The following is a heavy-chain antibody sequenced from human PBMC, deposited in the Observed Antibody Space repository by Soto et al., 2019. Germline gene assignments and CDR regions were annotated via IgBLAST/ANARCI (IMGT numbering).Heavy chain of an antibody. CDR3: AKAGYCSSTSCRPYYYYGMDV. Sequence: QVQLVESGGGVVQPGRSLRLSCAASGFTFSSYGMPWVRQAPGKGLEWVAVISYEGGNKYYADCVKGRFTISRDNSKNTLYLQMNSLRAEDTAVYYCAKAGYCSSTSCRPYYYYGMDVWGQGTTVTVSS. CDR1: GFTFSSYG. D-gene: IGHD2-2*01. J-gene: IGHJ6*02. CDR2: ISYEGGNK. V-gene: IGHV3-30*18.